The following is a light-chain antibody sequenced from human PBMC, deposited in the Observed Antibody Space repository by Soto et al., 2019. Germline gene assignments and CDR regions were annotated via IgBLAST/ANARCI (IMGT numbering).Light chain of an antibody. V-gene: IGKV3-20*01. CDR2: GAS. J-gene: IGKJ5*01. CDR1: QSVGSSF. CDR3: HQYDSSPIT. Sequence: EIVLTQSPGILSLSPGERATLSCRASQSVGSSFLAWYQQKPVQAPRLLIYGASSRATGIPDRFSGSGSGTDFTLTISRLEPEDFAVYYCHQYDSSPITFGQGTRLEMK.